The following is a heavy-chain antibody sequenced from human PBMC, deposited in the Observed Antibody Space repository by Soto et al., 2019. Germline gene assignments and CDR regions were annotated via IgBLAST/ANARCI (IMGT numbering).Heavy chain of an antibody. Sequence: EVQLLESGGVLVQPGGSLRLSCAASGLTFSSYPMSWVRQAPGKGLQWVSSISVSAGTTYYADSVKGRFTISRDNSKNTLYLQMNSLRAEDTAVYYCAKDGIRGIHIDNWVQGTLVTVSS. CDR1: GLTFSSYP. V-gene: IGHV3-23*01. CDR3: AKDGIRGIHIDN. CDR2: ISVSAGTT. J-gene: IGHJ4*02.